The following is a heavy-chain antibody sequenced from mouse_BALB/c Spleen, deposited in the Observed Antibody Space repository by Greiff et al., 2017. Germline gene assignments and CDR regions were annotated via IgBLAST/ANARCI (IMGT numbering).Heavy chain of an antibody. CDR2: ISSGSSTI. V-gene: IGHV5-17*02. CDR1: GFTFSSFG. Sequence: EVKLMESGGGLVQPGGSRKLSCAASGFTFSSFGMHWVRQAPEKGLEWVAYISSGSSTIYYADTVKGRFTISRDNPKNTLFLQMTSLRSEDTAMYYCARSGESFYAMDYWGQGTSVTVSS. CDR3: ARSGESFYAMDY. J-gene: IGHJ4*01. D-gene: IGHD3-1*01.